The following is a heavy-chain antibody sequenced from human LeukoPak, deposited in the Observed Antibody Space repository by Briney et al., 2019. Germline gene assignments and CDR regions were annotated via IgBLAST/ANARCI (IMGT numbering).Heavy chain of an antibody. D-gene: IGHD3-10*01. Sequence: PSETLSLTCGVVDGSLSGYHWSRIRQSPGKGLEWIGEINLSGSTHYNPSLERRVTMSIDTSMNQFSLKLTSVTDADTAMYYCAHSYASGHDAFDIWGPGTLVAVSS. J-gene: IGHJ3*02. CDR2: INLSGST. CDR3: AHSYASGHDAFDI. V-gene: IGHV4-34*01. CDR1: DGSLSGYH.